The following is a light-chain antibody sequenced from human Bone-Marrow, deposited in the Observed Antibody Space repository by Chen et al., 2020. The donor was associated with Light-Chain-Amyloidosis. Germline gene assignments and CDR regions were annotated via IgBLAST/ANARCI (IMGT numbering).Light chain of an antibody. CDR2: DAS. Sequence: SYVLPQPSSGSVAPGQPATTACGGNNIGSKSVHWYQQKPGQAPLLVVYDASDRPSGIPERLSGSNSGNTATLTISRVEAGDEADYYCQVWDGSSDRPVFGGGTKLTVL. CDR1: NIGSKS. J-gene: IGLJ3*02. CDR3: QVWDGSSDRPV. V-gene: IGLV3-21*02.